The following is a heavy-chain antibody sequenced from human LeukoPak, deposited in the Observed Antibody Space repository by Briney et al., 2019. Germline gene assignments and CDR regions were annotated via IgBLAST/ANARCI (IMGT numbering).Heavy chain of an antibody. CDR2: IYYSGST. D-gene: IGHD6-19*01. V-gene: IGHV4-39*07. J-gene: IGHJ4*02. CDR3: AASSGWYKLKSRQFDY. Sequence: SETLSLTCTVSGGSISSSSYYWGWIRQPPGKGLEWIGSIYYSGSTYYNPSLKSRVTISVDTSKNQFSLKLSSVTAADTAVYYCAASSGWYKLKSRQFDYWGQGTLVTVSS. CDR1: GGSISSSSYY.